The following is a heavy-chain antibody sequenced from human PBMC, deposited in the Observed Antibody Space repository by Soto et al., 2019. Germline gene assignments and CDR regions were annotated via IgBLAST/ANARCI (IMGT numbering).Heavy chain of an antibody. V-gene: IGHV3-30-3*01. CDR3: ARDRYSSSSNVVLYYYYGMDV. J-gene: IGHJ6*02. CDR2: ISYDGSNK. D-gene: IGHD6-6*01. CDR1: GFTFSSYA. Sequence: GGSLRLSCAASGFTFSSYAMHWVRQAPGKGLEWVAVISYDGSNKYYADSVKGRFTISRDNSKNTLYLQMNSLRAEDTAVYYCARDRYSSSSNVVLYYYYGMDVWGQGTTVTVSS.